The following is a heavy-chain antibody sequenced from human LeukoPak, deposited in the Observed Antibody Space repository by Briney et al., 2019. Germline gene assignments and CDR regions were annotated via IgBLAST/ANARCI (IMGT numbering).Heavy chain of an antibody. Sequence: SETLSLTCTVSGGSISSYYWSWIRQPPGKGLEWIGYIYYSGSTNYNPSLKSRVTISVDTSKNQFSLKLSSVTAADTAVYYCATGSGSYTNLHYWGQGTLVTVSS. CDR2: IYYSGST. CDR1: GGSISSYY. J-gene: IGHJ4*02. D-gene: IGHD3-10*01. CDR3: ATGSGSYTNLHY. V-gene: IGHV4-59*01.